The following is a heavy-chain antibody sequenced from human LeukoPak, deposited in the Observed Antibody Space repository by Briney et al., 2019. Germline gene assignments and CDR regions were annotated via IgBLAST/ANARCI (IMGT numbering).Heavy chain of an antibody. CDR1: GFTFSSYT. J-gene: IGHJ4*02. Sequence: PGGSLRLSCAASGFTFSSYTMHWVRQAPGKGLEWVAVISYDGSTKYYADSMKGRFTISRDNSKHTLYLQMNSLRAEDTAVYYCAREGYYDSSGYSDAGIDYWGQGSLVTVSS. V-gene: IGHV3-30*04. CDR2: ISYDGSTK. CDR3: AREGYYDSSGYSDAGIDY. D-gene: IGHD3-22*01.